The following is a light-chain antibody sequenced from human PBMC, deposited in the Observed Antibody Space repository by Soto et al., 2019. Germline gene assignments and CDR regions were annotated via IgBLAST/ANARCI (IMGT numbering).Light chain of an antibody. CDR3: QQRSNWPS. V-gene: IGKV3-11*01. CDR1: QSVGSY. Sequence: EIVLTESPVTLSLSPGERATLSCRASQSVGSYLAWYQQKPGQAPMLLIYDASNRAAGIPARFSGSGSGTDFTLTISSLEPEDFAVYYCQQRSNWPSFGQGTKLEIK. CDR2: DAS. J-gene: IGKJ2*01.